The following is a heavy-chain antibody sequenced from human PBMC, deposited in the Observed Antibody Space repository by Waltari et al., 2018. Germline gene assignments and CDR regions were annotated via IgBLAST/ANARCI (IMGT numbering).Heavy chain of an antibody. CDR1: GGTFSSYA. D-gene: IGHD3-22*01. Sequence: QVQLVQSGAEVKKPGSSVKVSCKASGGTFSSYAISWVRQAPGQGLEWMGRIIPIFGTANYAQKFQGRVTITADKSTSTAYMELSSLRSEDTAVYYCARDLKSVGYYYDSRALRDAFDIWGQGTMVTVSS. CDR3: ARDLKSVGYYYDSRALRDAFDI. V-gene: IGHV1-69*08. J-gene: IGHJ3*02. CDR2: IIPIFGTA.